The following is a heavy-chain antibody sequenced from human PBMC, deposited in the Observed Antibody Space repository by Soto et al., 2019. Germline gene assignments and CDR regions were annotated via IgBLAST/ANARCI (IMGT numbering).Heavy chain of an antibody. CDR3: ARYDYDNNIDSIYY. CDR2: IYHSGST. Sequence: SETLSLTCAVSGGSISSGGYSWSWIRQPPGKGLEWIGYIYHSGSTYYNPSLKSRVTISVDRSKNQFSLKLSSVTAADTAVYYCARYDYDNNIDSIYYWGRGALVTVSS. J-gene: IGHJ4*02. V-gene: IGHV4-30-2*01. D-gene: IGHD3-22*01. CDR1: GGSISSGGYS.